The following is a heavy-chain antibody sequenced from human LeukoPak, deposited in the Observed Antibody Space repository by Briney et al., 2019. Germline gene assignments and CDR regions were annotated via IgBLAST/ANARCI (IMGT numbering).Heavy chain of an antibody. V-gene: IGHV4-34*01. CDR1: GGSFSGYY. D-gene: IGHD6-19*01. Sequence: PSETLSLTCAVYGGSFSGYYWSWIRQPPGKGLEWIGEINHSGSANYNPSLKSRVTISVDTSKNLFSLKLSSVTAADTAVYYCARGTLYSGWSYYLDYWGQGTLVTVSS. J-gene: IGHJ4*02. CDR3: ARGTLYSGWSYYLDY. CDR2: INHSGSA.